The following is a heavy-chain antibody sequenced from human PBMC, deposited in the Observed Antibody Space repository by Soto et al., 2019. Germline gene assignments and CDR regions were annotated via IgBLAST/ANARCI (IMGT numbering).Heavy chain of an antibody. Sequence: GASVKVSCKASGGTFSSYAISWVRQAPGQGLEWMGGIIPIFGTANYAQKFQGRVTITADESTSTAYMELSSLRSEDTAVYYCARDVGSGYPLGYFDYWGQGTLVTVS. V-gene: IGHV1-69*13. J-gene: IGHJ4*02. CDR1: GGTFSSYA. CDR3: ARDVGSGYPLGYFDY. CDR2: IIPIFGTA. D-gene: IGHD3-22*01.